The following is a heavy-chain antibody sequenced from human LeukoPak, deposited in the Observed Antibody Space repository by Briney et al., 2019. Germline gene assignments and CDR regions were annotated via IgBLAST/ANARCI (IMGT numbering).Heavy chain of an antibody. J-gene: IGHJ4*02. CDR1: GLTFSDFW. Sequence: ACAASGLTFSDFWMHGVRQPPGKRLMRVALVKGDGRTTIYADSVKGRFTISRDNAKNTLYLQMNSLRADDSSVYYCATGHSYGYDYWGQGVLVTVSS. D-gene: IGHD5-18*01. V-gene: IGHV3-74*01. CDR3: ATGHSYGYDY. CDR2: VKGDGRTT.